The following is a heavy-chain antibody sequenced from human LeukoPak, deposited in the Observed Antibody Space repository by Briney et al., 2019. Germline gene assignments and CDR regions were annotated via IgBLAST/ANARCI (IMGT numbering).Heavy chain of an antibody. Sequence: ASVKVSCKSSGFTFTGHYIHWVRQGPGQGLEWMGYIGPHSTFTSSPQEFQGRVTMTRDASMSTAYMELTRLTSEDTAVYYCVREGEGPLSKDFDYWGQGTLVTVSS. CDR3: VREGEGPLSKDFDY. CDR1: GFTFTGHY. D-gene: IGHD2/OR15-2a*01. CDR2: IGPHSTFT. J-gene: IGHJ4*02. V-gene: IGHV1-2*02.